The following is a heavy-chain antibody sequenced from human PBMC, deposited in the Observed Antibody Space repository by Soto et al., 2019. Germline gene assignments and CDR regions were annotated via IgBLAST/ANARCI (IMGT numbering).Heavy chain of an antibody. V-gene: IGHV1-69*13. D-gene: IGHD3-9*01. J-gene: IGHJ5*02. Sequence: EASVKVSCKASXGXFSSYAIXWVRXXXXXXXXXMGGIIPIFGTANYAQKFQGRVTITADESTSTAYMELSSLRSEDTAVYYCAREFDRLYYDILTGLNWFDPWGQGTLVTVS. CDR2: IIPIFGTA. CDR3: AREFDRLYYDILTGLNWFDP. CDR1: XGXFSSYA.